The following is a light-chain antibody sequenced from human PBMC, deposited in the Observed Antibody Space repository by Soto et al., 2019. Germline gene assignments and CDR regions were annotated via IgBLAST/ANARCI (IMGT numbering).Light chain of an antibody. CDR3: SSSTSSDTLL. Sequence: QSVLTQPASVSGSPGQSITISCTGTSSDVGGYNYVSWYQQHPGKAPKLMIYEVSNRPSGVSNRFSGYKSGNTASLTIAGLQAEDEADYYCSSSTSSDTLLFGGGTKLTVL. V-gene: IGLV2-14*01. J-gene: IGLJ2*01. CDR1: SSDVGGYNY. CDR2: EVS.